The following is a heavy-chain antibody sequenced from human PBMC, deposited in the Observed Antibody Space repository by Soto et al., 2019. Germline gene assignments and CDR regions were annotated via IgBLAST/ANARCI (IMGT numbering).Heavy chain of an antibody. D-gene: IGHD2-2*01. CDR1: GFTFGDYA. CDR3: TRVAGYCSSTSCFDAFDI. V-gene: IGHV3-49*04. Sequence: GGSLRLSCTASGFTFGDYAMSWVRQAPGKGLEWVGFIRSKAYGGTTEYAASVKGRFTISRDDSKSIAYLQMNSLKTEDTAVYYCTRVAGYCSSTSCFDAFDIWGQGTMVTVSS. CDR2: IRSKAYGGTT. J-gene: IGHJ3*02.